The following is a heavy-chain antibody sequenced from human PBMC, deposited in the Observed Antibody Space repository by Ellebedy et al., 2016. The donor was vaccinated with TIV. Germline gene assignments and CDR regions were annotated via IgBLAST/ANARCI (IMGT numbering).Heavy chain of an antibody. V-gene: IGHV3-48*04. J-gene: IGHJ6*02. CDR1: GFIFSNYG. CDR3: ASTTIFGILSRPYYYAMDV. D-gene: IGHD3-3*01. Sequence: GESLKISCGASGFIFSNYGMNWVRQTPAKGLEWVSYISRSSVIAYADSVKGRFTISRDNAKNSLYLQMNSLRAEDTAVYYCASTTIFGILSRPYYYAMDVWGQGTTVTVSS. CDR2: ISRSSVI.